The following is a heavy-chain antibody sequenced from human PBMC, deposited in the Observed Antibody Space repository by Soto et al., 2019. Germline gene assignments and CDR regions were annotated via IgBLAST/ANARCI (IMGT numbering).Heavy chain of an antibody. D-gene: IGHD4-17*01. CDR2: INPNSGGT. V-gene: IGHV1-2*04. Sequence: GASVKVSCKASGYTFNGYYMQWVRQETEQGLEWMGWINPNSGGTNYAQKFQGWVTMTRDTSISTAYMELSRLRSDDTAVYYCARGVTTPYYYYYMDVWGKGTTVTVSS. CDR3: ARGVTTPYYYYYMDV. J-gene: IGHJ6*03. CDR1: GYTFNGYY.